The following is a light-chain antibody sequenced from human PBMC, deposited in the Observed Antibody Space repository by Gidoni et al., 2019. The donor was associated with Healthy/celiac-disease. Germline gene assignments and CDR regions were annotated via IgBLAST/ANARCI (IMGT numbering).Light chain of an antibody. V-gene: IGKV3-20*01. CDR3: HQWET. J-gene: IGKJ1*01. Sequence: EIVLTPSPGTLSLSPGERATLSCRASQSVSSRYLAWYQQTPGQAPRLLIYGASSRATGLPDRFSGSGSGTDFTLTISRLEPEDFAVYYCHQWETFGQGTKVEIK. CDR2: GAS. CDR1: QSVSSRY.